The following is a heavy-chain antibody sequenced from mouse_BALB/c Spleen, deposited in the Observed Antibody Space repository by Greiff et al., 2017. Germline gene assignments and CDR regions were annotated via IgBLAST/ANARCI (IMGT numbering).Heavy chain of an antibody. CDR1: GYTFTDYW. V-gene: IGHV1-69*01. CDR3: ARRGITTGYYAMDY. CDR2: IDTSDSYT. Sequence: QVQLQQPGAELVMPGASVKMSCKASGYTFTDYWMHWVKQRPGQGLEWIGAIDTSDSYTSYNQKFKDKATLTADKSSSTAYMQLSSLTSEDSAVYYCARRGITTGYYAMDYWGQGTSVTVSS. J-gene: IGHJ4*01. D-gene: IGHD2-4*01.